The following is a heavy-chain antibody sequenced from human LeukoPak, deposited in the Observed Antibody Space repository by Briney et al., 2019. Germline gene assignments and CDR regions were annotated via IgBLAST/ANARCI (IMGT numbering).Heavy chain of an antibody. CDR1: GFTFSNSW. CDR2: IKQDGSEK. Sequence: GGSLRLSCAPSGFTFSNSWMSWVREAPGKGLEWVANIKQDGSEKYYVVSVKGGFTISRDNGKNSLYLQLNSLRAEDTAVYYCARDGRSGYYAYYFDYWGQGTLVTVSS. J-gene: IGHJ4*02. V-gene: IGHV3-7*01. D-gene: IGHD3-22*01. CDR3: ARDGRSGYYAYYFDY.